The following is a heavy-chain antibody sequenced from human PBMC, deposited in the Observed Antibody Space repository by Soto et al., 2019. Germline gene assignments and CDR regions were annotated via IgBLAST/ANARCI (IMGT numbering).Heavy chain of an antibody. CDR1: GYTFTNYA. CDR2: INAGNGKT. D-gene: IGHD1-1*01. V-gene: IGHV1-3*01. Sequence: ASVKVSCKASGYTFTNYAIHWVRQAPGQRLEWMGWINAGNGKTKYSQKFQDRVTITRDTSASTAYMELSSLRSEDTAVHYCARGRWTQTTADYYLDYWGQGTLVTVSS. CDR3: ARGRWTQTTADYYLDY. J-gene: IGHJ4*02.